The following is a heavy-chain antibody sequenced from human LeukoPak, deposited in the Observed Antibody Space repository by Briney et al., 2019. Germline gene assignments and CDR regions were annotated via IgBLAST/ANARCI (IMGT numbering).Heavy chain of an antibody. CDR2: IYYSGST. CDR3: ARDVRGWSGFDY. D-gene: IGHD3-3*01. CDR1: GGSISRGDYY. Sequence: PSETLSLTCTVSGGSISRGDYYWSWIRQPPGKGLEWIGYIYYSGSTYYNPSLKSRITISLDTSKNQFSLNLSSVTAADTAVYYCARDVRGWSGFDYWGQGTLVTVSS. V-gene: IGHV4-30-4*08. J-gene: IGHJ4*02.